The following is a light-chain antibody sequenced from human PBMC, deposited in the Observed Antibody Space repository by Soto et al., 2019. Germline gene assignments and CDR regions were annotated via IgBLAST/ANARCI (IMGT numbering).Light chain of an antibody. CDR3: QSYASSLSGYV. Sequence: QAVVTQPPSVSGAPGQRVTISCTGSSSNIGAGYDVHWYQKIPGTAPKLLIYGNSNRPSGVPDRFSGSKSGTSASLAITGLQAEDEADYYCQSYASSLSGYVFGTGTKLTVL. V-gene: IGLV1-40*01. CDR2: GNS. J-gene: IGLJ1*01. CDR1: SSNIGAGYD.